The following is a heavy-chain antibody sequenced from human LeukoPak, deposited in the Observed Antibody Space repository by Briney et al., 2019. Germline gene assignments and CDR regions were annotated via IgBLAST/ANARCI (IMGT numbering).Heavy chain of an antibody. CDR1: GYTFTSYD. V-gene: IGHV1-69*05. D-gene: IGHD6-19*01. J-gene: IGHJ4*02. CDR2: IIPIFGTA. Sequence: SVKVSCKASGYTFTSYDINWVRQATGQGLEWMGRIIPIFGTANYAQKFQGRVTITTDESTSTAYMELSSLRSEDTAVYYCARGLSSGWDFDYWGQGTLVTVSS. CDR3: ARGLSSGWDFDY.